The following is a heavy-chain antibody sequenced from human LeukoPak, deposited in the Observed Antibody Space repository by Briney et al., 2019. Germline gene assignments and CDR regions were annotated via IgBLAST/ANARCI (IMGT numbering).Heavy chain of an antibody. D-gene: IGHD6-19*01. V-gene: IGHV3-21*01. CDR2: ITSSSSYI. CDR3: ARGSTYSSGWYTGFDY. CDR1: GFTLSSYS. Sequence: PGGSLRLSCAASGFTLSSYSMNWVRQAPGKGLEWVSSITSSSSYIYYADSVKGRFTISRDNAKKSVYLQMNSLRAEDTAVYYCARGSTYSSGWYTGFDYWGQGTLVTVSS. J-gene: IGHJ4*02.